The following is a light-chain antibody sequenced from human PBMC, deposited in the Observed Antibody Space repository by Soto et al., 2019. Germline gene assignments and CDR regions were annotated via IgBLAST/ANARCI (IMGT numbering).Light chain of an antibody. CDR2: GAS. CDR1: QSITTW. Sequence: DIQMTQSPSTLSASVGDRVTITCRASQSITTWLAWYQQKPGKAPNLLIYGASSLESGVPSRFSGSGSGTEFTLTISSLQPDDSATYHCQQYSSYSWAFGQGTKVEIK. J-gene: IGKJ1*01. V-gene: IGKV1-5*01. CDR3: QQYSSYSWA.